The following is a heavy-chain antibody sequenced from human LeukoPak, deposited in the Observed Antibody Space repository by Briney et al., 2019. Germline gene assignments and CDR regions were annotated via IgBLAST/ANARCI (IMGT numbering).Heavy chain of an antibody. D-gene: IGHD2-15*01. V-gene: IGHV3-23*01. J-gene: IGHJ4*02. CDR3: AKGGNYCSGGSCYSGASDY. CDR1: GFTFNSYG. Sequence: GGSLRLSCAASGFTFNSYGMSCVRQAPGMGLESISAISGSGGSTYYADSVKGRFTISRDNSKNTLYLQMNSLRAEDTAVYYCAKGGNYCSGGSCYSGASDYWGQGTLVAVSS. CDR2: ISGSGGST.